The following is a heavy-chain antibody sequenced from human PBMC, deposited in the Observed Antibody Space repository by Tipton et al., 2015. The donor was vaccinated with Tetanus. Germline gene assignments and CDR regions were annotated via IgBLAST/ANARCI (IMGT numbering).Heavy chain of an antibody. CDR2: IHHSGLA. V-gene: IGHV4-34*01. CDR3: ARNVYTVTNDAFDI. Sequence: TLSLTCAVYGGSSSGFYWSWIRQPPGKGLEWIAFIHHSGLAFSKPSLKSRVSISIDTSQNQFSLRLTSVTAADTAVYFCARNVYTVTNDAFDIWGHGTLVNVSS. D-gene: IGHD4-11*01. J-gene: IGHJ3*02. CDR1: GGSSSGFY.